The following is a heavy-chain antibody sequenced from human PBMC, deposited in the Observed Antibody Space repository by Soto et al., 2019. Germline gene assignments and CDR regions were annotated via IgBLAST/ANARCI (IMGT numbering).Heavy chain of an antibody. J-gene: IGHJ5*02. CDR1: GGSFSGYY. Sequence: SETLSLTCAVYGGSFSGYYWSWIRQPPGKGLEWIGEINHSGSTNYNPSLKSRVTISVDTSKNQFSLKLSSVTAADTAVYYCAREAKETIFGVVIYWFDPWGQGTLVTVSS. CDR2: INHSGST. CDR3: AREAKETIFGVVIYWFDP. D-gene: IGHD3-3*01. V-gene: IGHV4-34*01.